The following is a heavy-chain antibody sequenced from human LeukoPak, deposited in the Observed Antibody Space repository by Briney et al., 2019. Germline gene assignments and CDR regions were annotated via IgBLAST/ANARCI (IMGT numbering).Heavy chain of an antibody. D-gene: IGHD3-3*01. CDR1: GGSISSGSYY. J-gene: IGHJ5*02. V-gene: IGHV4-61*02. Sequence: SETLSLTCTVSGGSISSGSYYWSWIRQPAGKGLEWIGRMYTSGSTNYNPSLKSRVTISVGTSKTHFSLKLSSVTAADTAVYYCARGVLRFGWFDPWGQGTLVTVSS. CDR3: ARGVLRFGWFDP. CDR2: MYTSGST.